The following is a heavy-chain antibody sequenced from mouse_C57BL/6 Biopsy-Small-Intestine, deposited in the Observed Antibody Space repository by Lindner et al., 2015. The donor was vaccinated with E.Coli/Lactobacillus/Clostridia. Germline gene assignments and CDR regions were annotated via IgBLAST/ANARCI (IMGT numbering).Heavy chain of an antibody. D-gene: IGHD2-14*01. Sequence: SVKVSCKASGGTFSSYGINWVRQAPGQGLEWMGGIIPIFGTSNYAQKFQDRVKITADETTGTAYMEMSSLRSEDTAVYYCARGKKTGNIGVALWLDPWGQGTLVTVSS. CDR2: IIPIFGTS. J-gene: IGHJ4*01. CDR3: ARGKKTGNIGVALWLDP. V-gene: IGHV1S126*01. CDR1: GGTFSSYG.